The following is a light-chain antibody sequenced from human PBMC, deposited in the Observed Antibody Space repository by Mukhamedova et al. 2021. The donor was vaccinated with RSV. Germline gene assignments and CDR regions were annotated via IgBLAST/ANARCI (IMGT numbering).Light chain of an antibody. Sequence: WYQRRVHGKAPNLLIHRASTLHSGVPSRFSGSGSGTEFTLTISCLQPDDFATYYCQHHYSFSRTFGPGTRVEI. CDR3: QHHYSFSRT. V-gene: IGKV1-5*03. CDR2: RAS. J-gene: IGKJ1*01.